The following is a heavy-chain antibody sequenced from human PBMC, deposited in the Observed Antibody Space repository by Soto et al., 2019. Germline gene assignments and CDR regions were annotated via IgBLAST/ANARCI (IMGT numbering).Heavy chain of an antibody. Sequence: SETLSLTCTVSGGSISSSSYYWGWIRQPPGKGLEWIGSIYYSGSTYYNPSLKSRVTISVDTSKNQFSLKLSSVTAADTAVYHCASRSRYDYIWGRYRPNDAFDIWGQGTMVTVSS. CDR2: IYYSGST. V-gene: IGHV4-39*01. CDR3: ASRSRYDYIWGRYRPNDAFDI. J-gene: IGHJ3*02. CDR1: GGSISSSSYY. D-gene: IGHD3-16*02.